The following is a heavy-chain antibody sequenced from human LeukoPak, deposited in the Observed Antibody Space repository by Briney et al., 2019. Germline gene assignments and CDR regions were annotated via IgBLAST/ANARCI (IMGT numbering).Heavy chain of an antibody. CDR3: ARGTDSSGYYDRNYAYYYMDV. J-gene: IGHJ6*03. V-gene: IGHV4-34*01. CDR1: GGSFSGYY. D-gene: IGHD3-22*01. Sequence: PSETLSLTCAVYGGSFSGYYWSWIRQPPGKGLEWIGEINHSGSTNYNPSLKSRVTISVDTSKNQFSLKLSSVTAADTAVYYCARGTDSSGYYDRNYAYYYMDVWGKGTSVTISS. CDR2: INHSGST.